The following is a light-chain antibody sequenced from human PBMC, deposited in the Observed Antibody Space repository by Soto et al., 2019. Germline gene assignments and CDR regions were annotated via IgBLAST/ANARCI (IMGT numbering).Light chain of an antibody. J-gene: IGKJ1*01. CDR2: GAS. CDR3: QQYGSSPRT. V-gene: IGKV3-20*01. Sequence: EIVLTQSPGTLSLSPGERATLSCRASQSVRSDYLAWYHQKPGQAPRLHIYGASTRATGIPDRFTGSGSGTDFTLTISRLEHEDFAVYYCQQYGSSPRTFGQGTKVEIK. CDR1: QSVRSDY.